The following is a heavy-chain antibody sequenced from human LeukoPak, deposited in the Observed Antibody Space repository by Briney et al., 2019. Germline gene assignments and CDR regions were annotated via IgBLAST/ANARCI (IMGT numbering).Heavy chain of an antibody. CDR2: GSPIFCTA. CDR3: ASQSSTVTFYYYYGMDV. Sequence: SVTVSCKASGGTFSSYGFCWVRQAPGQGLEWMGGGSPIFCTANYAQKFQDRDTITSVGSTSTDYMELSRLRSEDTAVYYCASQSSTVTFYYYYGMDVWGQGTTVTVSS. CDR1: GGTFSSYG. V-gene: IGHV1-69*13. J-gene: IGHJ6*02. D-gene: IGHD4-17*01.